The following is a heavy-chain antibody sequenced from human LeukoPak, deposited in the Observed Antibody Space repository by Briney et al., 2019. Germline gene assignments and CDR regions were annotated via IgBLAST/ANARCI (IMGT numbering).Heavy chain of an antibody. V-gene: IGHV1-18*01. CDR2: ISAYNGNT. CDR3: ARGRAAIKY. D-gene: IGHD2-2*01. Sequence: ASVKVSCKASGYTFTSYGISWVRQAPGQGLEWMGWISAYNGNTNYAQKFQGRVTMTRDMSTSTVYMELSSLRSEDTAVYYCARGRAAIKYWGQGTLVTVSS. J-gene: IGHJ4*02. CDR1: GYTFTSYG.